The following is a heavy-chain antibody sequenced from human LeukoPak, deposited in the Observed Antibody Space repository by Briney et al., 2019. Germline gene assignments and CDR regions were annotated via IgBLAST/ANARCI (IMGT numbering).Heavy chain of an antibody. CDR3: ARAGGTSWADY. V-gene: IGHV3-48*04. CDR1: GFTFSSYS. D-gene: IGHD6-13*01. CDR2: ITSSSSTM. J-gene: IGHJ4*02. Sequence: GGSLRLSCAASGFTFSSYSMNWVRQAPGKGLEWLSYITSSSSTMYYADSVKGRFTISRDNAKNSLYLQMNSLRVEDTAIYYCARAGGTSWADYWGQGTLVTVSS.